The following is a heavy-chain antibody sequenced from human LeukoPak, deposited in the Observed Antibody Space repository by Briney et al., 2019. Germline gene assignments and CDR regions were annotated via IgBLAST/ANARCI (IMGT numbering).Heavy chain of an antibody. CDR2: ISGSGGST. CDR3: AKDILTGIAVADVFDY. D-gene: IGHD6-19*01. J-gene: IGHJ4*02. CDR1: GFTFSSYA. Sequence: PGGSLRLSCAASGFTFSSYAMSWVRQAPGKGLEWVPAISGSGGSTYYADSVKGRFTISRDNSKNTLYLQMNSLRAEDTAVYYCAKDILTGIAVADVFDYWGQGTLVTVSS. V-gene: IGHV3-23*01.